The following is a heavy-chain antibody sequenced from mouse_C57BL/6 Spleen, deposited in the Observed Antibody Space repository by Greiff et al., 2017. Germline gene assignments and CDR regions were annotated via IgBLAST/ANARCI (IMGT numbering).Heavy chain of an antibody. CDR2: IYPGSGST. CDR3: ARRYYGSRAGYYAMDY. V-gene: IGHV1-55*01. CDR1: GYTFTSYW. D-gene: IGHD1-1*01. Sequence: QVQLQQPGAELVKPGASVKMSCKASGYTFTSYWITWVKQRPGPGLEWIGDIYPGSGSTNYNEKFKSKATLTVDTSSSTAYMQLSSLTSEDSAVYYGARRYYGSRAGYYAMDYWGQGTSGTVSS. J-gene: IGHJ4*01.